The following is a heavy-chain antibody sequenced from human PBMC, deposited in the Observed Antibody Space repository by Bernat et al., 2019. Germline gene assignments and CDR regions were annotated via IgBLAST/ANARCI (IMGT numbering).Heavy chain of an antibody. CDR2: VYYTGST. V-gene: IGHV4-59*01. J-gene: IGHJ2*01. CDR3: ARQIAAYWYFDL. D-gene: IGHD6-25*01. Sequence: QVQLQESGPGLVKPSETLSLSCTVSGGSISSYYWSWIRQPPGKGLEWIGYVYYTGSTNCNPALKSRVTISVDTSKNQFSLNLTSVTAADTAVYFCARQIAAYWYFDLWVRGTLVTVSS. CDR1: GGSISSYY.